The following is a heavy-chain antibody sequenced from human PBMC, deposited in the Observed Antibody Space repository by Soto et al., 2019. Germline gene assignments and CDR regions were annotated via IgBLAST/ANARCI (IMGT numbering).Heavy chain of an antibody. CDR2: ISGSGGTT. J-gene: IGHJ3*02. CDR1: GFTFSNYA. D-gene: IGHD3-16*01. Sequence: EVQLLESGGGLVQPGGSLRLSCAASGFTFSNYAMSWVRQAPGKGLEWVSTISGSGGTTYFADCVKGPFTISRANSKNTLYLQTNSPRAEAMAAYYSAKAPQGITFPAIDTWGQGTMVTISS. V-gene: IGHV3-23*01. CDR3: AKAPQGITFPAIDT.